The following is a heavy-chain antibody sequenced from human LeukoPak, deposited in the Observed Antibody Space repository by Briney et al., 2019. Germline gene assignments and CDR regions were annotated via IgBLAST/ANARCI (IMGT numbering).Heavy chain of an antibody. V-gene: IGHV3-48*03. D-gene: IGHD5-12*01. CDR1: GFTFSSYE. CDR2: ISSSGSTI. CDR3: ARMGDSGYDWVFDY. Sequence: GGSLRLSCAASGFTFSSYEMNWLRQAPGKGLEWVSYISSSGSTIYYADSVKGRFTISRDNAKNSLYLQMNSLRAEDTAVYYCARMGDSGYDWVFDYWGQGTLVTVSS. J-gene: IGHJ4*02.